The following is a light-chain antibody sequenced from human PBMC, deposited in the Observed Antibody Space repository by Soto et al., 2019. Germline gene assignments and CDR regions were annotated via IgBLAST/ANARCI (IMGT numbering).Light chain of an antibody. J-gene: IGKJ1*01. V-gene: IGKV3-20*01. Sequence: EIVLTQSPGTLSLSPGERATLSCRASQTVSDSYLAWYPQKPGQAPRLLIYGASGRATGIPDRFSGSGSRTDFTLIFTRLEPEDFAFYYCHQYGSSPWTFGQGTKVEIK. CDR3: HQYGSSPWT. CDR2: GAS. CDR1: QTVSDSY.